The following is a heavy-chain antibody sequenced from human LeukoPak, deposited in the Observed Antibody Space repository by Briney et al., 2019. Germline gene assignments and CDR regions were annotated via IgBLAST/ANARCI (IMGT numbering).Heavy chain of an antibody. CDR2: ISGRGDTA. CDR1: GFTFSIYV. CDR3: AGQSGYTYDTDY. D-gene: IGHD5-18*01. V-gene: IGHV3-23*01. J-gene: IGHJ4*02. Sequence: GGSLRLSCAASGFTFSIYVMSWVRQAPGKGLEWVSGISGRGDTAYYTDSVKGRFTISRDNSKNTLYLQMNSLRAEDTAIYYCAGQSGYTYDTDYWGQGTPVTVSS.